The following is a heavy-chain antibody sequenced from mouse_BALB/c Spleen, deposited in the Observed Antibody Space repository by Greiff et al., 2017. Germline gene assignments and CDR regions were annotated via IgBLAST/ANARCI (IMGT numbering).Heavy chain of an antibody. J-gene: IGHJ4*01. V-gene: IGHV6-6*02. CDR1: GFTFSNYW. D-gene: IGHD1-1*01. Sequence: EVQLVESGGGLVQPGGSMKLSCVASGFTFSNYWMNWVRQSPEKGLEWVAEIRLKSNNYATQYAESVKGRFTISRDDSKSSVYLQMNNLRAEDTGIYYCTTFITTCSGYAMDYWGQGTSVTVSS. CDR2: IRLKSNNYAT. CDR3: TTFITTCSGYAMDY.